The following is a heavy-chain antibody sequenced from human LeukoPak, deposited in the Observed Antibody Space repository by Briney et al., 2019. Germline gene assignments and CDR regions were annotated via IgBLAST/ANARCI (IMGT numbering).Heavy chain of an antibody. J-gene: IGHJ4*02. CDR3: ARGYCSTTSCYYDS. V-gene: IGHV3-64*01. CDR1: GFTFSTYA. CDR2: ISSNGGST. D-gene: IGHD2-2*01. Sequence: GGSLRLSRAASGFTFSTYAMHWVRQAPGKGLEYVSAISSNGGSTYYANSVKGRFTISRDNSKNTLYLQMGSLRAEDMSVYYCARGYCSTTSCYYDSWGQGTLVTVSS.